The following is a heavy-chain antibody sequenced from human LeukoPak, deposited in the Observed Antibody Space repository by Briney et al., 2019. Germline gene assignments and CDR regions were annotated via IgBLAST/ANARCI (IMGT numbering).Heavy chain of an antibody. D-gene: IGHD3-16*02. Sequence: SETLSLTCTVSGGSISSYYWSWIRQPPGKGLEWIGYIHYSGSTNYNPSLKSRVTISVDTSKNQFSLKLSSVTAADTAVYYCARARYDYVWGSYRYTDVYYFDYWGQGTLVTVSS. V-gene: IGHV4-59*01. CDR2: IHYSGST. CDR3: ARARYDYVWGSYRYTDVYYFDY. J-gene: IGHJ4*02. CDR1: GGSISSYY.